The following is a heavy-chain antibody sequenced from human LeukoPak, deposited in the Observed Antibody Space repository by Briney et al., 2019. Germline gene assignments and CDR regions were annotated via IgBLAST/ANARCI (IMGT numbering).Heavy chain of an antibody. J-gene: IGHJ6*02. D-gene: IGHD2-15*01. CDR3: ARADCSGGSCSYGMDV. CDR2: ISSSSSCI. Sequence: GGSLRLSCAASGFTFSSYSMNWVRQAPGKGLEWVSSISSSSSCIYYADSVKGRFTISRDNAKNSLYLQMNSLRAEDTAVYYCARADCSGGSCSYGMDVWGQGTTVTVSS. CDR1: GFTFSSYS. V-gene: IGHV3-21*01.